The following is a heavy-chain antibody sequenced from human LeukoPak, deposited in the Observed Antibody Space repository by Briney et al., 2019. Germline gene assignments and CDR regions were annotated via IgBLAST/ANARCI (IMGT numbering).Heavy chain of an antibody. CDR3: VAYASGSFDY. D-gene: IGHD6-19*01. V-gene: IGHV1-8*03. J-gene: IGHJ4*02. CDR1: GYSFTNYD. CDR2: MNPDNGNT. Sequence: ASVKVSYKASGYSFTNYDMNWVRQASGQGLEWMGWMNPDNGNTAYAQKFQGRVTITTNSSESTAYMELSSLRSEDTAVYYCVAYASGSFDYWGQGTLVSVSS.